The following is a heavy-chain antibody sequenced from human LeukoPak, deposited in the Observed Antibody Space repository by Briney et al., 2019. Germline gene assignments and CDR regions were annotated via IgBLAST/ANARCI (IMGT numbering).Heavy chain of an antibody. CDR2: MNPNSGNT. D-gene: IGHD6-19*01. V-gene: IGHV1-8*01. J-gene: IGHJ3*02. CDR3: ARGRPWLREADAFDI. CDR1: GYTFTSYD. Sequence: ASVKVSCKASGYTFTSYDINWVRQATGQGLEWVGWMNPNSGNTGYAQKFQGRATMTRNTSISTAYTELSSLRSEDTAVYYCARGRPWLREADAFDIWGQGTMVTVSS.